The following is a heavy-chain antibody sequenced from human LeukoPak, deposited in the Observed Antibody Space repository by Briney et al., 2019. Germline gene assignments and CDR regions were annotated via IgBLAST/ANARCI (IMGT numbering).Heavy chain of an antibody. CDR1: GYSISSGYY. V-gene: IGHV4-38-2*02. J-gene: IGHJ4*02. D-gene: IGHD6-19*01. Sequence: SETLSLTCSVSGYSISSGYYWGWIRQPPGKGLEWIGSMFRSGTTYYNPSLKSRVTISIDMSKNQLSPSLSSVTAADTAVYYCGRDRRAVAGPAFDYWGQGNLVIVSS. CDR2: MFRSGTT. CDR3: GRDRRAVAGPAFDY.